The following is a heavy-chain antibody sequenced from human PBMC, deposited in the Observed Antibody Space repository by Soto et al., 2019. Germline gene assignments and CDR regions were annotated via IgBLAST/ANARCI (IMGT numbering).Heavy chain of an antibody. J-gene: IGHJ6*02. CDR3: ARYCSGGSCYSYYYYYGMDV. V-gene: IGHV1-69*01. CDR1: GGTFSSYA. Sequence: QVQLVQSGAEVKKPGSSVKVSCKASGGTFSSYAISWVRQAPGQGLEWMGGIIPIFGTANYAQKFQGRVTITADESTSTAYMELSSLRSEDTAVYYCARYCSGGSCYSYYYYYGMDVWGQGTTVTVSS. CDR2: IIPIFGTA. D-gene: IGHD2-15*01.